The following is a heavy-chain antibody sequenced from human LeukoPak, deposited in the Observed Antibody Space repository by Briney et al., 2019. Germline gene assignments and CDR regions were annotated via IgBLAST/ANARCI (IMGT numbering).Heavy chain of an antibody. V-gene: IGHV4-39*01. CDR1: GGSISSSSYY. D-gene: IGHD3-10*01. CDR3: ARHPVGFMVRGVIDY. J-gene: IGHJ4*02. Sequence: PSETLSLTCTVSGGSISSSSYYRGWIRQPPGKGLEWIGSIYYSGSTYYNPSLKSRVTISVDTSKNQFSLKLSSVTAADTAVYYCARHPVGFMVRGVIDYWGQGTLVTVSS. CDR2: IYYSGST.